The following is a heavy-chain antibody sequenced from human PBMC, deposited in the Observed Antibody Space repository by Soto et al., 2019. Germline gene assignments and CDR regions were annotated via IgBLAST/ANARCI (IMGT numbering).Heavy chain of an antibody. CDR3: ARVPRRARPGWGVYYYYGMDV. J-gene: IGHJ6*02. CDR1: TFTFTGYA. CDR2: ISSSSDNT. Sequence: GGSLRLSCAASTFTFTGYAMSWVRQAPGKGLEWVSGISSSSDNTYYADSVKGRFTISRDNSKNTLYVQMNSVRAEDTAVYYCARVPRRARPGWGVYYYYGMDVWGQGTTVTVSS. V-gene: IGHV3-23*01. D-gene: IGHD3-16*01.